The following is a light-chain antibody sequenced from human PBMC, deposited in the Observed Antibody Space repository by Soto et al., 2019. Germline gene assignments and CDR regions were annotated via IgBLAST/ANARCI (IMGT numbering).Light chain of an antibody. J-gene: IGKJ4*01. V-gene: IGKV3-15*01. CDR3: QQYYIWPPLT. CDR2: GGS. CDR1: QSVSSD. Sequence: EIVMTQSPATLSVSPGERATLSCRASQSVSSDLAWYQQKPGQAPRLLIFGGSTRAPGIPARFSGSGAGTEFTLTIRSLQSEDLAVYYCQQYYIWPPLTFGGGTKVEI.